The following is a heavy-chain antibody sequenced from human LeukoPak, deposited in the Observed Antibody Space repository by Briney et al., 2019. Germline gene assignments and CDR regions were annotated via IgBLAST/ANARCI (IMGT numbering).Heavy chain of an antibody. J-gene: IGHJ3*02. CDR2: ISSSSSYT. CDR1: GFTFSDYY. V-gene: IGHV3-11*06. CDR3: ARVYRYGGAFDI. Sequence: GGSLRLSCAASGFTFSDYYMSWIRQAPGKGLEWVSYISSSSSYTNYADSVKGRFTISRDNAKNSLYLQMNSLRAEDTAVYYCARVYRYGGAFDIWGQGTMVTVSS. D-gene: IGHD3-10*01.